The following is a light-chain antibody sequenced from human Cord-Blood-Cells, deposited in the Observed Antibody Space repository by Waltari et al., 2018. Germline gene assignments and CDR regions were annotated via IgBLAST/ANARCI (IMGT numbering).Light chain of an antibody. CDR3: QQRSNWPPT. CDR1: QSVSSY. Sequence: EIVFTQSPATLSLSSGGRATLSCRASQSVSSYLAWYQQKPGQAPRLLIYDASNRATGIPARFSGSGSGTDFTLSISSLEPEDFAVYYCQQRSNWPPTFGQGTKVEIK. J-gene: IGKJ1*01. V-gene: IGKV3-11*01. CDR2: DAS.